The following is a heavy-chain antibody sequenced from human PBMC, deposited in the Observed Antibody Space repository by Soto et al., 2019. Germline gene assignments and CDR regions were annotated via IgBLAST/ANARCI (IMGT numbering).Heavy chain of an antibody. D-gene: IGHD4-4*01. J-gene: IGHJ6*02. CDR3: GRDQILRVYSKQFFYYGLDV. CDR2: ISKDGSSE. Sequence: QVQRVESGGGVVQPGRSLRLSCAASGFTFGSYSMHWVRQAPGKGLEWVAIISKDGSSEYYADSVKGRFTNSRDSSNNALYLQMNSLRAEDTAVYYCGRDQILRVYSKQFFYYGLDVWGQGTTVTVSS. CDR1: GFTFGSYS. V-gene: IGHV3-30-3*01.